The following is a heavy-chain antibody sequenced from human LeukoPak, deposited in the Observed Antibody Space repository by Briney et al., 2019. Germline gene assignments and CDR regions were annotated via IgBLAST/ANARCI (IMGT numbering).Heavy chain of an antibody. J-gene: IGHJ4*02. CDR3: AKPGTDY. CDR1: GFTFSSYG. V-gene: IGHV3-30*18. Sequence: GGSLRLSCAASGFTFSSYGMHWVRQAPGKELEWVAVISYDGSNKYYADSVKGRFTISRDNSKNTLYLQMNSLRAEDTAVYYCAKPGTDYWGQGTLVTVSS. CDR2: ISYDGSNK.